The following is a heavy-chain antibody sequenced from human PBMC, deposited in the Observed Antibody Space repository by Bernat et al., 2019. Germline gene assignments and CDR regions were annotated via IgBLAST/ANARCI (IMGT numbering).Heavy chain of an antibody. Sequence: EVQLLESGGVLVQPGGSLRLSCAASGFTFSSYAMSWVRQAPGKGLEWVSAISGSGGSTNHADSVKGRFTISRDNSRNALYVQMNSLRAEDTTVYYCAKDSVELLRAQFDYWGQGTLVTVSS. CDR2: ISGSGGST. V-gene: IGHV3-23*01. CDR3: AKDSVELLRAQFDY. CDR1: GFTFSSYA. D-gene: IGHD2-15*01. J-gene: IGHJ4*02.